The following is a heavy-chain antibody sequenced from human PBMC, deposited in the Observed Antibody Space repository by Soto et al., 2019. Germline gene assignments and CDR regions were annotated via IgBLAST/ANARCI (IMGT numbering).Heavy chain of an antibody. CDR3: ARGQYNDGWYRTFDY. V-gene: IGHV3-11*01. Sequence: GGSLRLSCVASGFTFSDYYMSWIRQAPGKGLEWISYISNVGSTIYYADSVKGRFTISRDNAKNSLYLQMNSLRAEDTAVYYCARGQYNDGWYRTFDYWGQGTLVTVSS. J-gene: IGHJ4*02. D-gene: IGHD6-19*01. CDR2: ISNVGSTI. CDR1: GFTFSDYY.